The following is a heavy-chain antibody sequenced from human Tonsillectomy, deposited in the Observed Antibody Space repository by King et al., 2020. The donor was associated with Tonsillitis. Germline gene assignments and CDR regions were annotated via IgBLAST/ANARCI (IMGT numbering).Heavy chain of an antibody. D-gene: IGHD6-13*01. CDR1: GFTFSSYS. CDR3: ARGGSWGLIYYMDV. CDR2: ISSSSSYI. J-gene: IGHJ6*03. Sequence: VQLVESGGGLVKPGGSLRLSCAASGFTFSSYSMNWVRQAPGKGLEWVSSISSSSSYIYYADSVKGRFTISRDNAKNSLYLQMNSLRAEDTAVYYCARGGSWGLIYYMDVWGKGTTVTVSS. V-gene: IGHV3-21*01.